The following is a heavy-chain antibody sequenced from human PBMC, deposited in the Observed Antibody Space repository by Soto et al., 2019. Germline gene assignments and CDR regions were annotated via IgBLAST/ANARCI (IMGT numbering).Heavy chain of an antibody. J-gene: IGHJ6*02. CDR3: AKDFGPVVYYYYGMDV. D-gene: IGHD3-10*01. V-gene: IGHV3-23*01. Sequence: VGSLRLSCAASGFTFSSYAMSWVRQAPGKGLEWVSAISGSGGSTYYADSVKGRFTISRDNSKNTLYLQMNSLRAEDTAVYYCAKDFGPVVYYYYGMDVWGQGTTVTVSS. CDR2: ISGSGGST. CDR1: GFTFSSYA.